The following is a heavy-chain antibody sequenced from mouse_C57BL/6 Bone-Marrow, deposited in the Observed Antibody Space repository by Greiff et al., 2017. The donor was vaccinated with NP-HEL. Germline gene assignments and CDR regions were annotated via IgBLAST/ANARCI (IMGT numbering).Heavy chain of an antibody. CDR3: ARWCGSSSWFAY. J-gene: IGHJ3*01. V-gene: IGHV1-20*01. CDR2: INPYNGDT. D-gene: IGHD1-1*01. CDR1: GYSFTGYF. Sequence: VQLQQSGPELVKPGDSVKISCKASGYSFTGYFMNWVMQSHGKSLEWIGRINPYNGDTFYNQKFKGKATLTVDKSSSTAHMELRSLTSEDSAVYYCARWCGSSSWFAYWGQGTLVTVSA.